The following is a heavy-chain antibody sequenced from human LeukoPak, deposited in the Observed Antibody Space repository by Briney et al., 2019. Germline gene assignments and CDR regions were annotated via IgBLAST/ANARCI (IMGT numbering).Heavy chain of an antibody. V-gene: IGHV4-59*01. CDR2: IYYSGST. J-gene: IGHJ5*01. D-gene: IGHD6-13*01. CDR3: ARVGIADSSSWYVWFDS. Sequence: SETLSLTCTVSGGSISSYYWSWIRQPPGKGLEWIGYIYYSGSTNYNPSLKSRVTISVDTSKNQFSLKLSSVTAADTAVYYCARVGIADSSSWYVWFDSWGQGTLVTVSS. CDR1: GGSISSYY.